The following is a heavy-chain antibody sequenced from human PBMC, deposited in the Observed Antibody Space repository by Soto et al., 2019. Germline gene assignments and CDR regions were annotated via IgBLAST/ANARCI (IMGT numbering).Heavy chain of an antibody. J-gene: IGHJ4*02. CDR2: IWYDGSNK. V-gene: IGHV3-33*01. CDR1: GFTFSTHA. D-gene: IGHD6-19*01. Sequence: QVQLVESGGGVVQPGRSLTLSCATSGFTFSTHAMHWVRQAPGKGPEWVAVIWYDGSNKYYADSVKGRFTVSRDNSRNALYLQMKSLRVEDMAVCYCARGPPYRSGWYDDYWGQGTLVTVSS. CDR3: ARGPPYRSGWYDDY.